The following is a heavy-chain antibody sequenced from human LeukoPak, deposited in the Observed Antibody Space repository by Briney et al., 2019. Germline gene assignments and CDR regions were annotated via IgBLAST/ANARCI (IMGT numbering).Heavy chain of an antibody. Sequence: GGSLRLSCAASGFTFSSYAMSWVRQAPGKGLEWVAAISGSGGRTYYADSVKGRFTISRDNSKNTLYLQMNSLRAEDTAVYYCAKKVHSGSYYRPFDYWGQGTLVTVSS. V-gene: IGHV3-23*01. CDR3: AKKVHSGSYYRPFDY. D-gene: IGHD1-26*01. CDR2: ISGSGGRT. CDR1: GFTFSSYA. J-gene: IGHJ4*02.